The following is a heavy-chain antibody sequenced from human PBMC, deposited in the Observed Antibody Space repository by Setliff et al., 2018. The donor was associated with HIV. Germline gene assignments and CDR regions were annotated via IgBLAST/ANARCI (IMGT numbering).Heavy chain of an antibody. CDR3: ASGREAVAGALHFDY. CDR2: IYYSGNT. Sequence: SETLSLTCTVSGGSSSSSSFYWGWIRQPPGKGLEWIGSIYYSGNTYYNPSLKSRVTISVDTSKNQFSLKLSSVTAADTAVYYCASGREAVAGALHFDYWGQGPLVTVSS. CDR1: GGSSSSSSFY. J-gene: IGHJ4*02. D-gene: IGHD6-19*01. V-gene: IGHV4-39*01.